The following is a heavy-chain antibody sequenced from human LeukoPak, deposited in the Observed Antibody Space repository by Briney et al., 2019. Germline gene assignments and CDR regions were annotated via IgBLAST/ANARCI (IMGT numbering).Heavy chain of an antibody. CDR1: GFTFSSYG. Sequence: GGSLRLSCAASGFTFSSYGMHLVRQAPGKGLEWVAFIRYDGSNKYYADSAKGRFTISRDNSKNTLYLQMNSLRAEDTAVYYCAKDQYHYYDSSGYFDYWGQGTLVTVSS. CDR3: AKDQYHYYDSSGYFDY. V-gene: IGHV3-30*02. CDR2: IRYDGSNK. J-gene: IGHJ4*02. D-gene: IGHD3-22*01.